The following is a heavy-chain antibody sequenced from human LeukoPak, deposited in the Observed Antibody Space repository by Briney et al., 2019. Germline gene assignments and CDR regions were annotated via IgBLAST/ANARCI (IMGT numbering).Heavy chain of an antibody. CDR3: AKAPNWSSYWYFDL. J-gene: IGHJ2*01. CDR1: GFTFSSYG. CDR2: IRYDGSNK. V-gene: IGHV3-30*02. Sequence: GGSLRLSCAASGFTFSSYGMHWVRQAPGKGLEWVAFIRYDGSNKYYADSVKGRFTISRDNSKNTLYLQMNSLRAEDTAVYYCAKAPNWSSYWYFDLWGRGTLVTVSS. D-gene: IGHD7-27*01.